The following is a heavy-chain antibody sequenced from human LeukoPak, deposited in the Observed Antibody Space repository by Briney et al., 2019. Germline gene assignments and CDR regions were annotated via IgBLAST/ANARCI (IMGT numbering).Heavy chain of an antibody. Sequence: GGSLRLSCAASGFTFSSYSMSWVRQAPGKGLEWVSSISSSSSYIYYADSVKGRFTISRDYAKNSLYLQMNSLRAEDTAVYYCVRGCGGDCYFADFWGQGTLVTVSS. V-gene: IGHV3-21*01. CDR1: GFTFSSYS. D-gene: IGHD2-21*02. J-gene: IGHJ4*02. CDR3: VRGCGGDCYFADF. CDR2: ISSSSSYI.